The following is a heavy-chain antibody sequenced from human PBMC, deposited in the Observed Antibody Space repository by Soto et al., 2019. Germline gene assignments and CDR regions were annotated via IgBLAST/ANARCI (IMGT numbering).Heavy chain of an antibody. V-gene: IGHV1-3*01. Sequence: ASVKVSCKASGYTFTSYAMHWVRQAPGQRLEWMGWINAGNGNTKYSQKFQGRVTITRDTSASTAYMELSSLRSEDTALYYCARDRDIVVVPAAFDYWGQGTLVTVSS. D-gene: IGHD2-2*01. CDR2: INAGNGNT. CDR1: GYTFTSYA. J-gene: IGHJ4*02. CDR3: ARDRDIVVVPAAFDY.